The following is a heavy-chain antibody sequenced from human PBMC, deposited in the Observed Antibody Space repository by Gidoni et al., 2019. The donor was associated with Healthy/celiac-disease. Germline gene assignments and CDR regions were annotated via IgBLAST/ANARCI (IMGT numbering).Heavy chain of an antibody. J-gene: IGHJ6*03. D-gene: IGHD3-3*01. CDR3: AREGLYYDFWSGYYNTGYYYYYMDV. V-gene: IGHV3-7*01. Sequence: EVQLVESGGGLVQPGGSLRLSCAASGFTFSSYWMSWVRQAPGKGLELVANIKQDGSEKYYVDSVKGRFTISRDNAKNSLYLQMNSLRAEDTAVYYCAREGLYYDFWSGYYNTGYYYYYMDVWGKGTTVTVSS. CDR2: IKQDGSEK. CDR1: GFTFSSYW.